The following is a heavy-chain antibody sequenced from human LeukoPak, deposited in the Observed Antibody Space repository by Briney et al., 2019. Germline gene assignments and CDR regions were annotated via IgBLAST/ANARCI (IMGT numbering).Heavy chain of an antibody. V-gene: IGHV4-38-2*02. CDR1: GYSINSGYY. CDR3: ARRTMVVTAIYKNLDY. Sequence: SETLSLTCTVSGYSINSGYYWGWIRQPPGKGLEWIGSIYYSGSTYYNPSLKSRVTISVDTSKNQFSLKLSSVTAADTAMYYCARRTMVVTAIYKNLDYWGQGTLVTVSS. CDR2: IYYSGST. J-gene: IGHJ4*02. D-gene: IGHD2-21*02.